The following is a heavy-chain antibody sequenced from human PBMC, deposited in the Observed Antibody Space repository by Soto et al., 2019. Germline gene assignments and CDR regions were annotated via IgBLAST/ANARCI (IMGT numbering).Heavy chain of an antibody. Sequence: PWGSLRLSFAASGFTFSSYWIIWVLPSPGKGLEWVGRIESKSDGGTTDYAAPVKGRFTISRDDSKNTLYLQMNSLKTEDTAVYYCTTALVGQDDAFDIWGQGTMVTVSS. V-gene: IGHV3-15*04. J-gene: IGHJ3*02. D-gene: IGHD2-15*01. CDR3: TTALVGQDDAFDI. CDR2: IESKSDGGTT. CDR1: GFTFSSYW.